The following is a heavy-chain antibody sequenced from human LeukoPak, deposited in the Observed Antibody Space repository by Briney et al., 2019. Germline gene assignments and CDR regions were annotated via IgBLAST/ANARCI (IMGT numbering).Heavy chain of an antibody. J-gene: IGHJ4*02. CDR2: IYYSGST. D-gene: IGHD3-3*01. V-gene: IGHV4-59*01. CDR1: GGSISSYY. CDR3: ARGVIPGRNGDFWSGYGY. Sequence: SETLSLTCTVSGGSISSYYWSWIRQPPGKGLEWIGYIYYSGSTNYNPSLKSRVTISVDTSKNQFSLKLSSVTAADTAVYYCARGVIPGRNGDFWSGYGYWGQGTLVTVSS.